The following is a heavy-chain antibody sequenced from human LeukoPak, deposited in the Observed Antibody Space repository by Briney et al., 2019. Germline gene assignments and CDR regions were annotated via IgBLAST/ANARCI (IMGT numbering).Heavy chain of an antibody. CDR1: GFTFSSYA. V-gene: IGHV3-30-3*01. CDR2: ISYDGSNK. CDR3: ARSGGSYGDSHFDY. D-gene: IGHD4-17*01. J-gene: IGHJ4*02. Sequence: GGSLRLSCAASGFTFSSYAMHWVRQAPGKGLEWVAVISYDGSNKYYADSVKGRFTISRDNSKNTLYLQMNSLRAEDTAVYYCARSGGSYGDSHFDYWGQGTLVTVSS.